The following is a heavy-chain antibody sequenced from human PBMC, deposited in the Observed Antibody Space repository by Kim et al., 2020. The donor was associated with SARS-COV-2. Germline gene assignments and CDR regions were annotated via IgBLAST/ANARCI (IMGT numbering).Heavy chain of an antibody. CDR2: IWYDGKNK. CDR3: ASMSIISGGFDS. J-gene: IGHJ4*02. V-gene: IGHV3-33*01. CDR1: GFTFSHYG. D-gene: IGHD3-3*02. Sequence: GGSLRLSCAASGFTFSHYGMNWVRQAPGKGLEWVAVIWYDGKNKYYTDSVKGRFTISRDNSKNTLYLQMNSLRAEDTAVYYCASMSIISGGFDSWGQGILVTVSS.